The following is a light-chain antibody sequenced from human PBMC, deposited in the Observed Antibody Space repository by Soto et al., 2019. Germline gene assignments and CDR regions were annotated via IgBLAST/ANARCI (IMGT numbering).Light chain of an antibody. CDR1: QSVSSY. CDR3: QHRSSWPLT. V-gene: IGKV3-11*01. J-gene: IGKJ4*01. Sequence: VLTQSPATLSLSPGERVTLSCRASQSVSSYLAWYQQKPGQAPRLLIYDASNRATGIPARFSGSGSGTFFTLTISSLEPEDFAFYYCQHRSSWPLTFGGGTKVGIK. CDR2: DAS.